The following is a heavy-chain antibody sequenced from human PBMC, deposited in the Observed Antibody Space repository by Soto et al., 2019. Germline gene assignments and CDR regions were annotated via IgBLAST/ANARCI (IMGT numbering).Heavy chain of an antibody. D-gene: IGHD3-10*01. J-gene: IGHJ6*02. CDR2: IYYSGST. CDR1: GGSVSSGSYY. V-gene: IGHV4-61*01. Sequence: SETLSLTCTVSGGSVSSGSYYWSWIRQPPWKGLEWIGYIYYSGSTNYNPSLKSLVTISVDTCKNQFSLKLSSVTAADTAVYYCARGLGVRGVITRPAYYYGMDVWGQGTTVTVSS. CDR3: ARGLGVRGVITRPAYYYGMDV.